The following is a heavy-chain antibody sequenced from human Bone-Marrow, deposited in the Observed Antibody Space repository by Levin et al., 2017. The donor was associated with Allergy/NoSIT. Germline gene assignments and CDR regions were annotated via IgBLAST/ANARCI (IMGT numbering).Heavy chain of an antibody. CDR3: ASGEGITSTSDY. J-gene: IGHJ4*02. CDR2: IIPIFGTA. V-gene: IGHV1-69*06. D-gene: IGHD3-10*01. CDR1: GGTFSSYA. Sequence: ASVKVSCKASGGTFSSYAISWVRQAPGQGLEWMGGIIPIFGTANYAQKFQGRVTITADKSTSTAYMELSSLRSEDTAVYYCASGEGITSTSDYWGQGTLVTVSS.